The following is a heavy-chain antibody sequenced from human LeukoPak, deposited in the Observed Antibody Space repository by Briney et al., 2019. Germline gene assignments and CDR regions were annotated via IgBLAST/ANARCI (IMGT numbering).Heavy chain of an antibody. CDR2: ISSSSSYI. J-gene: IGHJ4*02. CDR1: GFTFTDYY. CDR3: SGDPGDY. V-gene: IGHV3-21*01. D-gene: IGHD3-10*01. Sequence: PGGSLRLSCSAFGFTFTDYYIAWVRQAPGKGLEWVSSISSSSSYIYYADSVKGRFTISRDNAKNSLYLQMNSLRAEDTAVYYCSGDPGDYWGQGTLVTVSS.